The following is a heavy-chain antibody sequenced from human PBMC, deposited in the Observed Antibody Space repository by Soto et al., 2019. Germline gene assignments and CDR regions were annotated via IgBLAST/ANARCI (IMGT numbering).Heavy chain of an antibody. V-gene: IGHV3-23*01. D-gene: IGHD3-10*01. CDR2: LIGSGRTT. Sequence: GGSLRLSCVASGFTFSTYGMSWVRQAPGKGLEWVSDLIGSGRTTYYADSVKGRFTISRDNAKNTLYLQMNSLRAEDTAVYFCARYRGLPDIFAFSGQGTMVTVSS. CDR3: ARYRGLPDIFAF. CDR1: GFTFSTYG. J-gene: IGHJ3*01.